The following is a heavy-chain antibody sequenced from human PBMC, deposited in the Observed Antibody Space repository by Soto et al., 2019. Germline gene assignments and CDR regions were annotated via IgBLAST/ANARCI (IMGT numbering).Heavy chain of an antibody. J-gene: IGHJ4*02. V-gene: IGHV3-30*18. CDR3: AKAMVPAATFYFDY. CDR1: GFTFSSYG. Sequence: QVQLVESGGGVVQPGRSLRLSCAASGFTFSSYGMHWVRQAPGKGLEWVAVISYDGSNKYYADSVKGRFTISRDNSKITLYLQMNRLRAEDTAVYYCAKAMVPAATFYFDYWGQGSLATVSS. CDR2: ISYDGSNK. D-gene: IGHD2-2*01.